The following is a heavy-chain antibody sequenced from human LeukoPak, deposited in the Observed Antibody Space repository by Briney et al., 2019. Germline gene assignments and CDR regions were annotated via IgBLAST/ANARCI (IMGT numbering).Heavy chain of an antibody. D-gene: IGHD2-15*01. J-gene: IGHJ4*02. V-gene: IGHV3-23*01. CDR1: GFIFSSYG. Sequence: PGGSLRLSCAASGFIFSSYGMNWVRQAPGKGLEWVSGISDSGGSTYYADSVKGRFTISRDNSKNTLYLQMNSLRAEDTAVYYCARDGPYCSGGSCYFFDYWGQGTLVTVSS. CDR2: ISDSGGST. CDR3: ARDGPYCSGGSCYFFDY.